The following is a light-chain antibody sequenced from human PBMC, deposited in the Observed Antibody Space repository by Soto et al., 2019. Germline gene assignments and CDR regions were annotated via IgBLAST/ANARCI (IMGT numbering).Light chain of an antibody. CDR1: QSVLYSSNNRNY. J-gene: IGKJ1*01. V-gene: IGKV4-1*01. CDR2: WAS. Sequence: DIVMTESRDSLAVSLGERATINCKSSQSVLYSSNNRNYLAWYQQKPGQPPKLLIYWASTRESGVPDRFSGSGSETDFTLTISSLQAEDVAVYYCQQYYSPWTFGQGTKVEIK. CDR3: QQYYSPWT.